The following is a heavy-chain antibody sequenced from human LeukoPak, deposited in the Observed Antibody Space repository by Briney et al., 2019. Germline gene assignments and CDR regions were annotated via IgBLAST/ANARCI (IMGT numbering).Heavy chain of an antibody. D-gene: IGHD5-18*01. CDR3: AKDRDSYGYKPFDY. Sequence: GGSLRLSCAASGFTFSSYSMNWVRQAPGKGLEWVSSISSSSSYIYYADSVKGRFTISRDNAKNSLYLQMNSLRAEDTAVYYCAKDRDSYGYKPFDYWGQGTLVTVSS. V-gene: IGHV3-21*04. CDR1: GFTFSSYS. J-gene: IGHJ4*02. CDR2: ISSSSSYI.